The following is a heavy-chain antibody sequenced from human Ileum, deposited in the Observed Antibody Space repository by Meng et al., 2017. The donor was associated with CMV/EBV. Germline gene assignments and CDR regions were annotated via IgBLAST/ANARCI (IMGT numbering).Heavy chain of an antibody. CDR3: ARVVGGSSGYVY. CDR2: INPNSGGT. J-gene: IGHJ4*02. V-gene: IGHV1-2*02. D-gene: IGHD5-12*01. Sequence: QVALVESGAEVKEPGASVKVSCKPSGYTFTDYYMHWVRQAPGQGLEWMGWINPNSGGTSYAQKFQGRVTMTGDTSISTGYMELSRLTSDDTAVYYCARVVGGSSGYVYWGQGTLVTVSS. CDR1: GYTFTDYY.